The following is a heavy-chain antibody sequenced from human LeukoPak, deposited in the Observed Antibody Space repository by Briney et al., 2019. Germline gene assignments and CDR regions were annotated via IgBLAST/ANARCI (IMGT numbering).Heavy chain of an antibody. CDR1: GFTFDDYG. CDR3: ATPKYDSSGYYFVY. Sequence: GGSLRLSCAASGFTFDDYGMSWVRQAPGKGLEWVSAISGSGGSTYYADSVKGRFTISRDNSKNTLYLQMNSLRAEDTAVYYCATPKYDSSGYYFVYWGQGTLVTVSS. D-gene: IGHD3-22*01. J-gene: IGHJ4*02. CDR2: ISGSGGST. V-gene: IGHV3-23*01.